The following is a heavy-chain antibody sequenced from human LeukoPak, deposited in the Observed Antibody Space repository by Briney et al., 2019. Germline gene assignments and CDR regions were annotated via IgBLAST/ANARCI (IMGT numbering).Heavy chain of an antibody. CDR1: GGSISSYY. J-gene: IGHJ4*02. Sequence: SETLSLTCTVSGGSISSYYWSWIRQPAGKGLEWIGRIYTSGSTNYNPSLRSRVTMSVDTSKNQFSLKLSSVTAADTAVYYCARDYDYYDSSGWVYYFDYWGQGTLVTVSS. V-gene: IGHV4-4*07. CDR3: ARDYDYYDSSGWVYYFDY. CDR2: IYTSGST. D-gene: IGHD3-22*01.